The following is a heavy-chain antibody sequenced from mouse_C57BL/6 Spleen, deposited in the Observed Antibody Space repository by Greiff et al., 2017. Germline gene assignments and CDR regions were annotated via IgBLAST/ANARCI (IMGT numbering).Heavy chain of an antibody. D-gene: IGHD2-4*01. Sequence: EVQVVESGPELVKPGASVKMSCKASGYTFTDYNMHWVKQSHGKSLEWIGYINPNNGGTSYNQKFKGKATLTVNKSSSTAYMELRSLTSEESAVYYCARGDYDYDDGIDYWGQGTTLTVSS. CDR1: GYTFTDYN. V-gene: IGHV1-22*01. J-gene: IGHJ2*01. CDR2: INPNNGGT. CDR3: ARGDYDYDDGIDY.